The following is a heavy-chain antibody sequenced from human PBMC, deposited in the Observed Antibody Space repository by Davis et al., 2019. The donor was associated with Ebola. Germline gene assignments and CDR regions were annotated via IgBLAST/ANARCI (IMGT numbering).Heavy chain of an antibody. CDR2: ISGSGGST. CDR1: VITFSSYA. J-gene: IGHJ4*02. Sequence: GGSLRLSCTDSVITFSSYAMTWVRQAPGKGLEWVSAISGSGGSTYYADSVKGRFTISRDNSKKTLYLQMNSLRAEGTAVYYCASPHYSGSSGHWGWGQGTLVTVSS. D-gene: IGHD1-26*01. CDR3: ASPHYSGSSGHWG. V-gene: IGHV3-23*01.